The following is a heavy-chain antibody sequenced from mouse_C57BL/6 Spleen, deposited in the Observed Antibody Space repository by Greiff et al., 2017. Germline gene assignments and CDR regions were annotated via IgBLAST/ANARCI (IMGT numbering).Heavy chain of an antibody. Sequence: EVQLQQSGPGLVKPSQSLSLTCSVTGYSITSGYYWNWIRQFPGNKLEWMGYISYDGSNNYNPSLKNRISITRDTSKNQFFLKLNSVTTEDTATYYCAREEDGYPMDYWGQGTSVTVSS. D-gene: IGHD2-3*01. CDR1: GYSITSGYY. CDR2: ISYDGSN. J-gene: IGHJ4*01. CDR3: AREEDGYPMDY. V-gene: IGHV3-6*01.